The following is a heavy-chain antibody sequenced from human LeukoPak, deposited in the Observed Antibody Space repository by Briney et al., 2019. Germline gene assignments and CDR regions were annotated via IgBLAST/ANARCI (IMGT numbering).Heavy chain of an antibody. CDR1: GFTVSSNY. J-gene: IGHJ4*02. D-gene: IGHD3-16*02. V-gene: IGHV3-66*01. CDR2: IYSGGST. Sequence: GGSLRLSCAASGFTVSSNYMSWVRQAPGKGLEWVSVIYSGGSTYYADSVKGRFTISRDNSKNTLYLQMNSLRAEDTAVYYCARGGGLRLGELSLDYWGQGTLVTVPS. CDR3: ARGGGLRLGELSLDY.